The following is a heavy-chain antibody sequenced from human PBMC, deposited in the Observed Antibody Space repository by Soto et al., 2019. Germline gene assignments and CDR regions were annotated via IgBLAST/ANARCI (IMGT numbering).Heavy chain of an antibody. J-gene: IGHJ6*02. D-gene: IGHD2-15*01. Sequence: SETRSRTWAVYGGSFSCYYWSWIRQPPGKGLEWIGEINHSGSTNYNPSLRSRVTISVDTSKNQFSLKLSSVTAADTAVYYCARGGIVVVVAATNYYYYYGMDVWGQGTTVTVSS. CDR1: GGSFSCYY. V-gene: IGHV4-34*01. CDR2: INHSGST. CDR3: ARGGIVVVVAATNYYYYYGMDV.